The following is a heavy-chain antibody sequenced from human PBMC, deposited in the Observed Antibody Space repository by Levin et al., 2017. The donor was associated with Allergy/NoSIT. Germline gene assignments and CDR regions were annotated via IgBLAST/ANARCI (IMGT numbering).Heavy chain of an antibody. J-gene: IGHJ4*02. D-gene: IGHD6-19*01. CDR1: GYTLTELS. Sequence: ASVKVSCKVSGYTLTELSMHWVRQAPGKGLEWMGGFDPEDGETIYAQKFQGRVTMTEDTSTDTAYMELSSLRSEDTAVYYCATDTIAVAGNSFDYWGQGTLVTVSS. CDR2: FDPEDGET. CDR3: ATDTIAVAGNSFDY. V-gene: IGHV1-24*01.